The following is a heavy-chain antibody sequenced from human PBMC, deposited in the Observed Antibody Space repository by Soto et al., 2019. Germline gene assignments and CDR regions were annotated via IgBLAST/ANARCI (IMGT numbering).Heavy chain of an antibody. CDR2: IYPGDSDT. Sequence: GESLKISCKGSGYSLTSYWIGWVRQMPGKGLEWMGIIYPGDSDTRYSPSFQGQVTISADKSISTAYLQWSSLKASDTAMYYCARRDGYNLGPDAFAIWGQGSLVTVSS. V-gene: IGHV5-51*01. CDR1: GYSLTSYW. D-gene: IGHD5-12*01. CDR3: ARRDGYNLGPDAFAI. J-gene: IGHJ3*02.